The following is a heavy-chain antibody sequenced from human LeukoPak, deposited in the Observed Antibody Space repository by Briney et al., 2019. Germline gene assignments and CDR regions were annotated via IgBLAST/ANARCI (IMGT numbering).Heavy chain of an antibody. CDR3: ARDQGFRYFDP. CDR1: GFTVSSNS. V-gene: IGHV3-48*01. Sequence: GGSLRLSCTVSGFTVSSNSMSWVRQAPGKGLEWVAYISSSSGTIYYTDSVKGRFTISRDNAKNSVFLQMSSLSGGDTAIYYCARDQGFRYFDPWGQGTLVTVSS. CDR2: ISSSSGTI. J-gene: IGHJ5*02. D-gene: IGHD3-16*02.